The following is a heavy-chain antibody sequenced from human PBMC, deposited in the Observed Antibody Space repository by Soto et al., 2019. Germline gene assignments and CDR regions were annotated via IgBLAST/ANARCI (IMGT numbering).Heavy chain of an antibody. CDR2: ITWNSNVI. V-gene: IGHV3-9*01. CDR1: GFTFDDYA. CDR3: AKGGPDAFCSGGRCYFDY. Sequence: EVQLVESGGGLVQPGRSLRLSCAASGFTFDDYAMHWVRRVPGKGLEWVSSITWNSNVIGYADSVKGRFTISRDYAKNSLYLQMNSLRPEDTALYYCAKGGPDAFCSGGRCYFDYWGQGALVTVSS. J-gene: IGHJ4*02. D-gene: IGHD2-15*01.